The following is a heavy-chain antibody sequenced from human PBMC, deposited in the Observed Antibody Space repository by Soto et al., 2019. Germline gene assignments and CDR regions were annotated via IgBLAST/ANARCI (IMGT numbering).Heavy chain of an antibody. CDR1: GFTFSSYA. CDR3: ARDRRSGLLFIVGRNYYGMDV. D-gene: IGHD6-19*01. CDR2: ISGSGGST. J-gene: IGHJ6*02. V-gene: IGHV3-23*01. Sequence: PGGSLRLSCAASGFTFSSYAMSWVRQAPGKGLEWVSAISGSGGSTYYADSVKGRFTISRDNSKNTLYLQMNSLRAEDTAVYYCARDRRSGLLFIVGRNYYGMDVWGQGTTVTVSS.